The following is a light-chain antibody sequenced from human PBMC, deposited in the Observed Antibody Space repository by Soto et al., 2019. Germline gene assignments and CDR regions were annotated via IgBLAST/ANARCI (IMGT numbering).Light chain of an antibody. J-gene: IGLJ3*02. CDR1: SSNIGSNT. CDR2: SNV. CDR3: AAWDDSLSGVV. V-gene: IGLV1-44*01. Sequence: QSVLTQPPSASGTPGQRVSIACSGSSSNIGSNTVNWYQQLPGTAPKLLIYSNVQRPSGVPDRFSGSKSGASASLAISGLQSEDEADYYCAAWDDSLSGVVFGGGTKVTVL.